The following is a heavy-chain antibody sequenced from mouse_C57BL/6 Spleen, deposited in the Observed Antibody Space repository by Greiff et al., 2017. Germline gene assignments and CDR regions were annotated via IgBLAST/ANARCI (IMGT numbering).Heavy chain of an antibody. Sequence: VQLKESGPVLVKPGASVKMSCKASGYTFTDYYMNWVKQSHGKSLEWIGVINPYNGGTSSNQKFKGKATLTVDKSSSTAYMELNSLTSEDSAVYYCARSRGLLDYWGQGTTLTVSS. CDR2: INPYNGGT. CDR3: ARSRGLLDY. CDR1: GYTFTDYY. V-gene: IGHV1-19*01. J-gene: IGHJ2*01. D-gene: IGHD2-13*01.